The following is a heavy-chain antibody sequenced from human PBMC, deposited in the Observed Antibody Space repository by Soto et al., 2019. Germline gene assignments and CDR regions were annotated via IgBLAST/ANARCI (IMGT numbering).Heavy chain of an antibody. J-gene: IGHJ4*02. CDR2: ISSSGNST. CDR1: GFSFRSYA. Sequence: PGGSLRLSCMASGFSFRSYAMGWVRQAPGKGPEWVSSISSSGNSTYYAGSVRGRFTISRDNSKNTPFLEVNSLRGEDTATYYCATSSSMDHWGQGSLVTVSS. D-gene: IGHD6-6*01. CDR3: ATSSSMDH. V-gene: IGHV3-23*01.